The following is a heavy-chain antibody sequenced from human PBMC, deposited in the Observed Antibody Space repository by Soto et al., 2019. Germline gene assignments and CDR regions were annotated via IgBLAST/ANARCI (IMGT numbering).Heavy chain of an antibody. CDR2: ISNTGGGT. J-gene: IGHJ4*02. CDR1: GFTFNNYA. Sequence: EVQLLDSGGGLVQPGGSLGLACAASGFTFNNYAMNWVRQPPGMGLEWVATISNTGGGTYYAEPVKGRFTNSRDNSKNTLYLPMSSLRVEDTAVYYCAKDRIAGNFDYWGQGTQVTVSS. CDR3: AKDRIAGNFDY. V-gene: IGHV3-23*01.